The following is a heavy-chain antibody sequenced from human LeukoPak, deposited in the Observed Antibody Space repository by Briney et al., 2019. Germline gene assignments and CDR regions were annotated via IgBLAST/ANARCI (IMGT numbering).Heavy chain of an antibody. V-gene: IGHV4-59*01. CDR1: GGSITSYY. Sequence: SETLSLTCTVSGGSITSYYWNWIRQPPGKGLEWIGNIYYSGYTNYNPSLKSRVTISVDTSKNQFSLKLRSVTAADTAVYYCASGTEYCSGGSCSRYFDYWGQGTLVTVSS. J-gene: IGHJ4*02. CDR2: IYYSGYT. CDR3: ASGTEYCSGGSCSRYFDY. D-gene: IGHD2-15*01.